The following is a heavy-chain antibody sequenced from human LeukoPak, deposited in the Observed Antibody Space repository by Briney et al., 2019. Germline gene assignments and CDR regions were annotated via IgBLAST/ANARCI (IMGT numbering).Heavy chain of an antibody. D-gene: IGHD1-1*01. Sequence: GGSLRLSCAASGFIFGSYAMSWVRQAPGKGLEWVSAISYSGSNTYYADSVKGRFTISRDSSKNTLSLQMNSLKTEDTAVYYCTRAGGTYNWNDAAFDIWGQGTMVTVSS. J-gene: IGHJ3*02. CDR1: GFIFGSYA. CDR2: ISYSGSNT. CDR3: TRAGGTYNWNDAAFDI. V-gene: IGHV3-23*01.